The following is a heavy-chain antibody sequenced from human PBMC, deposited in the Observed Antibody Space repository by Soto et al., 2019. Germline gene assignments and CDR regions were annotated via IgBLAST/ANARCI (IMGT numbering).Heavy chain of an antibody. CDR1: GGTFSSYA. CDR3: ARHVPAAGYYYGMDV. D-gene: IGHD2-2*01. CDR2: IIPIFGTA. J-gene: IGHJ6*02. Sequence: QVQLVQSGAEVKKPGSSVKVSCKASGGTFSSYAISWVRQAPGQGLEWMGGIIPIFGTANYAQKFQGRVTITADESTSTAYMGLSSLSSADTAVYYCARHVPAAGYYYGMDVWGQGTTVTVSS. V-gene: IGHV1-69*12.